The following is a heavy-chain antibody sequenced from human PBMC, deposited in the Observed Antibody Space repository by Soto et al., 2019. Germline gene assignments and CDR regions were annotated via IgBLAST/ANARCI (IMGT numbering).Heavy chain of an antibody. V-gene: IGHV2-5*02. CDR2: LYWDDDK. Sequence: QVTLKESGPTLVKPTQTLTLTCTVSGLSLRTTGVGVGWVRQPPGKDLEWLALLYWDDDKRYSPSLRSRRTIAKDISETQLVLTMTNMDTVDTATYYCVQSRCGGDCLEIYSSHAYNGLDVWGQGTTVTVSS. CDR1: GLSLRTTGVG. J-gene: IGHJ6*02. CDR3: VQSRCGGDCLEIYSSHAYNGLDV. D-gene: IGHD2-21*02.